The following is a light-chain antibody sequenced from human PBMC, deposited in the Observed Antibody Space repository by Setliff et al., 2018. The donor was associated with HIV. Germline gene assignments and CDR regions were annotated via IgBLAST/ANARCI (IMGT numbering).Light chain of an antibody. J-gene: IGKJ1*01. CDR1: QNVLYSPSNQNY. CDR3: QQYISLPPT. Sequence: DIVMTQSPDSLAMSLGERATINCKSSQNVLYSPSNQNYLAWYQQKPGQPPKLLIYWASTRASGVPDRFSGSGSGTDFTLTISSLQAEDVAVYTCQQYISLPPTFGQGTKVDIK. V-gene: IGKV4-1*01. CDR2: WAS.